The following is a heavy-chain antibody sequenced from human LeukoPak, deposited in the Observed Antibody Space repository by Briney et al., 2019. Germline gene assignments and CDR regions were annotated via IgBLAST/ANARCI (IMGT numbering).Heavy chain of an antibody. Sequence: GGSLRLSCTASGFNFGDYFMSWIRQSPGKGLEWVAFISGSGTNIHYADSVKGRFTISRDNAKNSLYLQMNSLRAEDTAVYYCARDCSDSSGGSCYFFDYWGQGTLVTVSS. CDR3: ARDCSDSSGGSCYFFDY. CDR1: GFNFGDYF. CDR2: ISGSGTNI. V-gene: IGHV3-11*01. D-gene: IGHD2-15*01. J-gene: IGHJ4*02.